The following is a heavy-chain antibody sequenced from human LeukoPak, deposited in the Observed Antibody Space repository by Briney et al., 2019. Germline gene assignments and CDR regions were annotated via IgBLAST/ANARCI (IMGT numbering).Heavy chain of an antibody. J-gene: IGHJ4*02. CDR2: ILYSGTS. V-gene: IGHV4-30-4*01. CDR3: ARGRGYSYGIDY. D-gene: IGHD5-18*01. Sequence: SETLSLTCTVSGGSISSGDHYWSWIRRPPGKGLEFVGYILYSGTSYYNPSLKSRLIISVDTSKNQFSLKLSSVTAADTAVYYCARGRGYSYGIDYWGQGTLVTVSS. CDR1: GGSISSGDHY.